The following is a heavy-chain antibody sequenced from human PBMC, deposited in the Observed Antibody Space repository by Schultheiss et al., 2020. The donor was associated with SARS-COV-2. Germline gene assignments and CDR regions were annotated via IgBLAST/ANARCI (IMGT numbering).Heavy chain of an antibody. D-gene: IGHD3-16*01. J-gene: IGHJ4*02. Sequence: GSLRLSCAASGFTVSSNYMSWVRQAPGKGLEWVSAISGSGGSTYYADSVKGRFTISRDNSKNTLYLQMNSLSAEDTAVYYCAKGYDYVWGSYDYWGQGTLVTVSS. CDR3: AKGYDYVWGSYDY. CDR1: GFTVSSNY. CDR2: ISGSGGST. V-gene: IGHV3-23*01.